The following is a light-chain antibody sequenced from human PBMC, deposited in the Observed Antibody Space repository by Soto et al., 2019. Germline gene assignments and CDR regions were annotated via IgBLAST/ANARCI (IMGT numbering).Light chain of an antibody. CDR2: KAS. CDR3: QQYNSIPLT. J-gene: IGKJ4*01. Sequence: DIQMTQSPSTLSASVGDRVTITCRASRSISNYLAWYQQKPGKAPKLLIYKASTLETGVPSRFSGSGSGTEFTLTISSPQPDDFATYCCQQYNSIPLTFGGGTKVEIK. CDR1: RSISNY. V-gene: IGKV1-5*03.